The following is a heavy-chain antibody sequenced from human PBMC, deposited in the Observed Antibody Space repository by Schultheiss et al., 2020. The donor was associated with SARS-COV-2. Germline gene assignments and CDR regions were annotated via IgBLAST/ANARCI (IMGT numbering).Heavy chain of an antibody. V-gene: IGHV1-18*01. J-gene: IGHJ3*02. CDR2: MNPNSGNT. CDR3: ARSISRQLPRGDDAFDI. D-gene: IGHD2-2*01. Sequence: ASVKVSCKASGGTFSSYAISWVRQATGQGLEWMGWMNPNSGNTGYAQKLQGRVTMTTDTSTSTAYMELRSLRSDDTAVYYCARSISRQLPRGDDAFDIWGQGTMVTVSS. CDR1: GGTFSSYA.